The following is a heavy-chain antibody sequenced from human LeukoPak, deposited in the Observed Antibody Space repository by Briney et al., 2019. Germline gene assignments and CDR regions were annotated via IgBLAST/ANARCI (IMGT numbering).Heavy chain of an antibody. J-gene: IGHJ4*02. D-gene: IGHD1-26*01. CDR1: GFTFRNHA. Sequence: GGSLRLSWAASGFTFRNHAMNWVRQAPGKGLEWVSVISGSGETTYYADSVKGRFTISRDNSQNTLYLQMSSLRGEDTALYYCAKDRGMVGASVRAFDYWGQGTLVTVSS. V-gene: IGHV3-23*01. CDR3: AKDRGMVGASVRAFDY. CDR2: ISGSGETT.